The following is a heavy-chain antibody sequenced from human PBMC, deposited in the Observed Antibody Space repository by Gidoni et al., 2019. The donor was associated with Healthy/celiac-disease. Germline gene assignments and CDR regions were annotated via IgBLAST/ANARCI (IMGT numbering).Heavy chain of an antibody. V-gene: IGHV4-61*01. D-gene: IGHD3-22*01. CDR3: ARSDSGSQDY. CDR1: GGSVSSGSYY. Sequence: QVQLQESGLGLVKPSETLSLTCTVSGGSVSSGSYYWSWIRQPPGKGLEWIGYIYYSGSTNYNPSLKSRVTISVDTSKNQFSLKLSSVTAADTAVYYCARSDSGSQDYWGQGTLVTVSS. J-gene: IGHJ4*02. CDR2: IYYSGST.